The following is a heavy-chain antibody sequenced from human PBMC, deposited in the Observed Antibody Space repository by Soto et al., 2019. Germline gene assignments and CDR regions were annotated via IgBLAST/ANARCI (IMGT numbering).Heavy chain of an antibody. CDR1: GGTFSSYA. J-gene: IGHJ6*02. CDR3: ARGIQLWPGRPYGMDV. Sequence: ASVKVSCKASGGTFSSYAISWVRQAPGQGLEWMGGIIPIFGTANYAQKFQGRVTITADESTGTAYMELSSLRSEDTAVYYCARGIQLWPGRPYGMDVWGQGTTVTVSS. D-gene: IGHD5-18*01. CDR2: IIPIFGTA. V-gene: IGHV1-69*13.